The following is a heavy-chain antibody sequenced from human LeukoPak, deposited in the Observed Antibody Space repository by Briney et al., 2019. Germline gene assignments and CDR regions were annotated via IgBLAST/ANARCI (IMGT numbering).Heavy chain of an antibody. Sequence: GESLRLSCAASGFTFSTYAMHWVRQAPAKGLVWVAVISYDGSNKYFTDSVRGRFTISRDNSKNTLYLQMSSLRPEDTAVYYCAKDQLAGVSRPYVFDIWGQGTMVTVSS. CDR2: ISYDGSNK. CDR3: AKDQLAGVSRPYVFDI. V-gene: IGHV3-30*18. D-gene: IGHD1-1*01. J-gene: IGHJ3*02. CDR1: GFTFSTYA.